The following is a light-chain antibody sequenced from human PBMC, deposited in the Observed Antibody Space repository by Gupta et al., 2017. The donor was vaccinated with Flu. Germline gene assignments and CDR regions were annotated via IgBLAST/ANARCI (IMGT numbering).Light chain of an antibody. Sequence: DIQMTQSPSSLSASVGDRVTISCRASQGIGNSLAWFQQKPGRVPLLLIYETSTLQSGVPSRFRGSGSGTDFTLTISSLQPEDVATYYCQKYNSAPQTFGQGTKVEIK. V-gene: IGKV1-27*01. J-gene: IGKJ2*01. CDR3: QKYNSAPQT. CDR2: ETS. CDR1: QGIGNS.